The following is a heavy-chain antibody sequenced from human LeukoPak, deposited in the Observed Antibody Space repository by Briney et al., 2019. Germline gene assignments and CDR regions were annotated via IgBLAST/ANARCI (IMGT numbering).Heavy chain of an antibody. V-gene: IGHV4-61*02. CDR2: IYTSGGT. D-gene: IGHD3-9*01. J-gene: IGHJ4*02. CDR3: ARGVLRYFDGSFDY. Sequence: SETLSLTCTVSGGSISSSSYYWSWIRQPAGKGLEWIGRIYTSGGTNYNPSLKSRVTMSVDTSKNQFSLKLSSVAAADTAVYYCARGVLRYFDGSFDYWGQGTLVTVSS. CDR1: GGSISSSSYY.